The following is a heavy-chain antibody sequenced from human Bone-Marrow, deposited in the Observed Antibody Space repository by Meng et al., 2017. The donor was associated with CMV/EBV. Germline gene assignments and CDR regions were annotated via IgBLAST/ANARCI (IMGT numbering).Heavy chain of an antibody. V-gene: IGHV4-39*07. CDR1: GGSISSSSYY. D-gene: IGHD3-3*01. J-gene: IGHJ5*02. CDR3: ARGGSITIFGVAARTGWFDP. Sequence: SETLSLTCTVSGGSISSSSYYWGWIRQPPGKGLEWIGSIYYSGSTYYNPSLKSRVTISVDTSKNQLSLKLSSVTAADTAVYYCARGGSITIFGVAARTGWFDPWGQGTLVTVSS. CDR2: IYYSGST.